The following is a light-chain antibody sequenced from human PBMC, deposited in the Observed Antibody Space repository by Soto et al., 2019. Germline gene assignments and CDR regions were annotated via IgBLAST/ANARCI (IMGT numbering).Light chain of an antibody. CDR1: SSDVGGYNY. CDR3: SSYTSSSTPVV. CDR2: DVS. J-gene: IGLJ2*01. Sequence: QSALTQPASVSGAPGQSITISCTGTSSDVGGYNYVSWYQQHPGKAPKLMIYDVSNRPAGVYNRFSGSKSGNTDSLTISGLQAEDEADYYCSSYTSSSTPVVFGGGTKLTVL. V-gene: IGLV2-14*01.